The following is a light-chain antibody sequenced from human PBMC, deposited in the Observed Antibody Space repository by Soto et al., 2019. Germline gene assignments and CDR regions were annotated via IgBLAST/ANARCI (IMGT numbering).Light chain of an antibody. CDR3: QQYYSTPQT. Sequence: EIVMTQSPDSLAVSLGERAPINCKSSQSVLYSSNNKNYLAWYQQKPGQPPKLLIYWASTRESGVPDLFSGSGSVTDFSLTSCSLQAEDVAVYYCQQYYSTPQTFGKGTKVEIK. J-gene: IGKJ1*01. V-gene: IGKV4-1*01. CDR2: WAS. CDR1: QSVLYSSNNKNY.